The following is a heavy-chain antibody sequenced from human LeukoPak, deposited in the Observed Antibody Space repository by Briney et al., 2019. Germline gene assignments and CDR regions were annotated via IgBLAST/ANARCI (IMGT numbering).Heavy chain of an antibody. D-gene: IGHD2-2*01. J-gene: IGHJ6*03. CDR3: ARDRFTVCSSTSCYYYCYYMDV. CDR2: ISCSGSTI. Sequence: GGSHRLSCAAPGFTLSDYYMSSIRQAPAWGLGWDSYISCSGSTIYYAASLKGRFTISRDNAKNSLYLHMKSLRAEDADVYYCARDRFTVCSSTSCYYYCYYMDVWGKGTTVTVS. CDR1: GFTLSDYY. V-gene: IGHV3-11*01.